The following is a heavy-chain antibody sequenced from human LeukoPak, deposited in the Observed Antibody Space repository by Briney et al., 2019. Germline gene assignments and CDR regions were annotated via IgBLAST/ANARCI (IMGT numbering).Heavy chain of an antibody. CDR1: GFTFDDYA. D-gene: IGHD5-12*01. Sequence: GGSLRLSCAASGFTFDDYAMHWVRQVPGKGLEWVSGISWNSGSIGYADSVKGRFTISRDNAKNALYLQMNSLRAEDTAVYCCARGEWLRLYDYWGQGTLVTVSS. CDR3: ARGEWLRLYDY. J-gene: IGHJ4*02. CDR2: ISWNSGSI. V-gene: IGHV3-9*01.